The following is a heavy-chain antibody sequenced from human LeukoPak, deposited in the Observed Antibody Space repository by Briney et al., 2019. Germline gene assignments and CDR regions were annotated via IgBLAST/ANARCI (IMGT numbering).Heavy chain of an antibody. D-gene: IGHD6-13*01. Sequence: ASVKVSCKASGGTFSSYAISWVRQAPGQGLEWMGRIIPILGTANYAQKFQGRVTITADESTSTAYMELSSLRSEDTAVYYCASSIAAAPYYYYYYYMDVWGKGTTVTVSS. CDR3: ASSIAAAPYYYYYYYMDV. J-gene: IGHJ6*03. V-gene: IGHV1-69*11. CDR1: GGTFSSYA. CDR2: IIPILGTA.